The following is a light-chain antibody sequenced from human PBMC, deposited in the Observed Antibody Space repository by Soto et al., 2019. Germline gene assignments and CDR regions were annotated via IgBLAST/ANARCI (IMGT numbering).Light chain of an antibody. V-gene: IGKV1-33*01. CDR1: QDISNY. J-gene: IGKJ5*01. CDR2: DAS. Sequence: SHMTHSPSSLSSSVLDRFTITCQASQDISNYLNWYQQKPGKAHKLLIYDASNLETGVPSRFSGSGSGTDFTFTISSLQPEDIATYYCQQYDNLPITFGQATRLEIK. CDR3: QQYDNLPIT.